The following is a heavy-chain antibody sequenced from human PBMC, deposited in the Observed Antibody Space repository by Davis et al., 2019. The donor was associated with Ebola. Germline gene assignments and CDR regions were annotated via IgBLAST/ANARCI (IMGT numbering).Heavy chain of an antibody. CDR1: GFTFSDYY. J-gene: IGHJ6*02. V-gene: IGHV3-11*01. CDR2: ITSSGSTI. CDR3: ARAWESSNSRYMDV. D-gene: IGHD2-2*01. Sequence: GESLKISCAASGFTFSDYYMSWIRQAPGKGLEWVSYITSSGSTIYYADSVKGRFTISRDNAKNSLYLQMNSLRAEDTAVYYCARAWESSNSRYMDVWGRGTTVTVSS.